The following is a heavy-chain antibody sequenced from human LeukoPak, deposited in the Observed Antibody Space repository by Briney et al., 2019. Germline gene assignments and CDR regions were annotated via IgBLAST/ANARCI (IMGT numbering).Heavy chain of an antibody. V-gene: IGHV4-38-2*02. CDR1: GYSINSGYY. Sequence: SETLSLTCSVSGYSINSGYYWGWIRQSPGKGLEWIGAVFHSGTTFYNPSLKSRLTLLLDTSRNHFSLNLHSVTAADTAVYYCVRDQTYNRNPGWFDLWGQGTLVTVSS. J-gene: IGHJ5*02. D-gene: IGHD1-14*01. CDR3: VRDQTYNRNPGWFDL. CDR2: VFHSGTT.